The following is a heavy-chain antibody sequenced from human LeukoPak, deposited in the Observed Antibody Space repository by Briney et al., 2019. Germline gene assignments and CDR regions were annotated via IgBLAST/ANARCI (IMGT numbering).Heavy chain of an antibody. CDR3: AKDRYIAVAGKGVEKYNWFGP. CDR2: ISGSGGST. V-gene: IGHV3-23*01. Sequence: GGSLRLSCAASGFTFSSYAMSWVRQAPGKGLEWVSAISGSGGSTYYADSVKGRFTISRDNSKNTLYLQMNSLRAEDTAVYYCAKDRYIAVAGKGVEKYNWFGPWGQGTLVTVSS. CDR1: GFTFSSYA. D-gene: IGHD6-19*01. J-gene: IGHJ5*02.